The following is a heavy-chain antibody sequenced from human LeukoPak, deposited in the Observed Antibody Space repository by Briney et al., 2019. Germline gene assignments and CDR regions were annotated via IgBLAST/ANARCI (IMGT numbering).Heavy chain of an antibody. CDR2: IYYSGST. CDR3: AREVVRLNWFDP. V-gene: IGHV4-31*03. J-gene: IGHJ5*02. D-gene: IGHD2-15*01. CDR1: GGSISSGGYY. Sequence: SETLSLTCTVSGGSISSGGYYWSWIRQHPGKGLEWIGYIYYSGSTYYNPSLKSRDTISVDTSKNQYSLKLSSVTAADTAVYYCAREVVRLNWFDPWGQGTLVTVSS.